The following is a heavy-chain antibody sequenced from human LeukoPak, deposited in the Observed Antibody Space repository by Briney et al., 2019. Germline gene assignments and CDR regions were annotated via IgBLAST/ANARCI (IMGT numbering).Heavy chain of an antibody. Sequence: KPSETLSLTCAVYGGSFSGYYWSWIGQPPGKGLEWIGEINHSGSTNYNPSLKSRVTISVDTSKNQFSLKLSSVTAADTAVYYCARGHFRYGWLRIKQIGFDYWGQGTLVTVSS. CDR2: INHSGST. CDR3: ARGHFRYGWLRIKQIGFDY. CDR1: GGSFSGYY. D-gene: IGHD5-12*01. J-gene: IGHJ4*02. V-gene: IGHV4-34*01.